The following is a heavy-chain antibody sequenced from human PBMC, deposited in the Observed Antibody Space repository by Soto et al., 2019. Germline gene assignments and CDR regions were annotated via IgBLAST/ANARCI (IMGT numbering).Heavy chain of an antibody. D-gene: IGHD6-13*01. CDR3: ARAHGSSWYNWFDP. CDR2: IIPLFGTT. Sequence: SVKVSCKASGGTFSSYAISWVRQAPGRGLEWMGGIIPLFGTTNYAQKFRGRVTVTADESTSTVYMEVRSLRFEDTAVYYCARAHGSSWYNWFDPWGQGTLVNVSS. J-gene: IGHJ5*02. CDR1: GGTFSSYA. V-gene: IGHV1-69*13.